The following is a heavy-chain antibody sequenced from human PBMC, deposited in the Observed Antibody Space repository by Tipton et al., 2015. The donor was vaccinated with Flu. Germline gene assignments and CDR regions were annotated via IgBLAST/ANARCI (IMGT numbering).Heavy chain of an antibody. J-gene: IGHJ5*02. CDR1: GFPFSGFW. CDR2: INQDGSEE. Sequence: GSLRLSCAASGFPFSGFWMHWVRQAPGKGLEWVAHINQDGSEESYVESVKGRFTISRDNARNSLYLQMNSLRAEDTAVYHCARFAGGPWGQGTLVTVSS. CDR3: ARFAGGP. D-gene: IGHD3-16*01. V-gene: IGHV3-7*01.